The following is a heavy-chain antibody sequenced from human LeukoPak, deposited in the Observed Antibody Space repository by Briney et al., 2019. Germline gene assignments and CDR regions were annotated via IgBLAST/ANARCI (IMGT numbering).Heavy chain of an antibody. CDR2: MYSSGSV. CDR3: LREPLP. V-gene: IGHV4-4*07. CDR1: GGSISSYY. Sequence: SETLSLTCTVSGGSISSYYWGWIRQPAGKGLEWIGSMYSSGSVSYNPSLKSRVTMSGDTSKNQISLKVISVTAADTAVYYCLREPLPWGQGTLVTVSS. D-gene: IGHD1-26*01. J-gene: IGHJ4*02.